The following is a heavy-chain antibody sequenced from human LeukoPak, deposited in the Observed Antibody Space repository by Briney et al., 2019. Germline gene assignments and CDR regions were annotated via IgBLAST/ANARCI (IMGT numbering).Heavy chain of an antibody. CDR1: GFTFSNYW. V-gene: IGHV3-7*01. CDR2: IKQDGSEK. CDR3: AREGLRFLEWSSYYFDY. D-gene: IGHD3-3*01. J-gene: IGHJ4*02. Sequence: GGSLRLSCAASGFTFSNYWMSWVRQGPGEGVERVANIKQDGSEKYYVDSVKGRFSISRDDTKNSLYLQLNSLRAEDTAVYYCAREGLRFLEWSSYYFDYWGLGTLVTVSS.